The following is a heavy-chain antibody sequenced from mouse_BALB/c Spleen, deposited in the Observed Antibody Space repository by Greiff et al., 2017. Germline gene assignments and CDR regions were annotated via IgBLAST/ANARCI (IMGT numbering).Heavy chain of an antibody. D-gene: IGHD2-1*01. V-gene: IGHV3-8*02. Sequence: EVQLVESGPSLVKPSQTLSLTCSVTGDSITSGYWNWIRKFPGNKLEYMGYISYSGSTYYNPSLKSRISITRDTSKNQYYLQLNSVTTEDTATYYCARFYGNYFYFDYWGQGTTLTVSS. CDR3: ARFYGNYFYFDY. CDR2: ISYSGST. J-gene: IGHJ2*01. CDR1: GDSITSGY.